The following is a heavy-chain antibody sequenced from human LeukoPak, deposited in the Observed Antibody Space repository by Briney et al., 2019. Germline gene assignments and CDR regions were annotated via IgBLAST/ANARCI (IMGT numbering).Heavy chain of an antibody. CDR3: ARFYCSSTSCYRYYYYYYMDV. CDR1: GFTFSSYW. Sequence: PGGSLRLSCAACGFTFSSYWMHWVRQAPGKGLVWVSRINSDGSSTSYADSVKGRFTISRDNAKNTLYLQMNSLRAEDTAVYYCARFYCSSTSCYRYYYYYYMDVWGKGTTVTVSS. V-gene: IGHV3-74*01. J-gene: IGHJ6*03. CDR2: INSDGSST. D-gene: IGHD2-2*01.